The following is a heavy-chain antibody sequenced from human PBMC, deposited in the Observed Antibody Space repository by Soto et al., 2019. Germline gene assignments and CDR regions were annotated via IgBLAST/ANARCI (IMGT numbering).Heavy chain of an antibody. Sequence: SETLSLTCAVSGGSISSGGYSWSWIRQPPGKGLEWIGYIYHSGSTYYNPSLKSRVTISVDRSKNQFSLKLSSVTAADTAVYYCASCLREDYYDSSGYADWGQGTLVTVCS. V-gene: IGHV4-30-2*01. D-gene: IGHD3-22*01. CDR1: GGSISSGGYS. CDR2: IYHSGST. J-gene: IGHJ1*01. CDR3: ASCLREDYYDSSGYAD.